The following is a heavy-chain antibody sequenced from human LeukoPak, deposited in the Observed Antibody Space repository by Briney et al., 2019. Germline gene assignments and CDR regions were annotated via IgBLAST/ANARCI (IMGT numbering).Heavy chain of an antibody. V-gene: IGHV6-1*01. Sequence: SQTLSLTCALSGDSISSNSAGWNWIRQSPWRGIEWLGRTYYRSKWYNDYALSVQSRITINTYTSKNQFSLQLTTVTPKDTAVYYCARGKSNWVPDYWGQGTLVTVSS. CDR1: GDSISSNSAG. D-gene: IGHD1-1*01. CDR3: ARGKSNWVPDY. CDR2: TYYRSKWYN. J-gene: IGHJ4*02.